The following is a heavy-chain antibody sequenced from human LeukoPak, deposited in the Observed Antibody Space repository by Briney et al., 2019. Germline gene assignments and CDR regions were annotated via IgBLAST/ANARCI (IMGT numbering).Heavy chain of an antibody. V-gene: IGHV3-7*01. CDR2: IKQDGSEK. CDR3: ARDTRTFDY. D-gene: IGHD1-26*01. J-gene: IGHJ4*02. Sequence: GGSLRLSCAASGFTFCSYRMNWVRQAPGKGLEWVANIKQDGSEKYYVDSVKGRFTISRDNAKNSLFLQMNSLRAEDTAVYYCARDTRTFDYWGQGTLVTVSS. CDR1: GFTFCSYR.